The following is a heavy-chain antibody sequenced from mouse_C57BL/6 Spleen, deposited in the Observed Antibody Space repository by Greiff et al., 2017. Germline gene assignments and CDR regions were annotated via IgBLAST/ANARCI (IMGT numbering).Heavy chain of an antibody. Sequence: EVHLVESGGGLVQPKGSLKLSCAASGFSFNTYAMNWVRQAPGKGLEWVARIRSKSNNYATYYADSVKDRFTISRDDSESMLYLQMNNLKTEDTAMYYCVRQAGKGLWAMDYWGQGTSVTVSS. CDR1: GFSFNTYA. D-gene: IGHD4-1*01. V-gene: IGHV10-1*01. J-gene: IGHJ4*01. CDR2: IRSKSNNYAT. CDR3: VRQAGKGLWAMDY.